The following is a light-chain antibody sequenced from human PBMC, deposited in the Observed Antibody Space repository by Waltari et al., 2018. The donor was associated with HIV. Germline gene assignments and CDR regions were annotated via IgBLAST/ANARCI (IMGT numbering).Light chain of an antibody. CDR3: QRYNTYPDT. V-gene: IGKV1-5*03. Sequence: DIQMTQSPSTLSASVGDRVTITCRASQSISSWLAWYQQKPGTAPKLLIYKASTLESGVPSRVSGSGSGTEFTLTISSLQPDDFATYYCQRYNTYPDTFGQGTKLE. CDR2: KAS. CDR1: QSISSW. J-gene: IGKJ2*01.